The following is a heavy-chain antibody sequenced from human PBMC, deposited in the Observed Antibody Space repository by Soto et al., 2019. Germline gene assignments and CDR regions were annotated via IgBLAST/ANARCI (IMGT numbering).Heavy chain of an antibody. D-gene: IGHD4-17*01. CDR2: IYYSGST. Sequence: SETLSLTCTFSGGSISSGGYYWSWIRQHPGKGLEWIGYIYYSGSTYYNPSLKSRVTISVDTSKNQFSLKLSSVTAADTAVYYCAIDRWDVYGSYWGQGTLVTVSS. V-gene: IGHV4-31*03. CDR1: GGSISSGGYY. J-gene: IGHJ4*02. CDR3: AIDRWDVYGSY.